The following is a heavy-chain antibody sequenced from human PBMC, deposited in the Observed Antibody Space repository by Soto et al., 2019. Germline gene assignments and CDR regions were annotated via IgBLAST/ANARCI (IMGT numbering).Heavy chain of an antibody. CDR2: ISAYNGNT. CDR3: ARDPPGIGSSSEGWFDP. CDR1: GYTFTSYG. Sequence: GASVKVSCKASGYTFTSYGISWVRQAPGQGLEWMGWISAYNGNTNYAQKLQGRVTMTTDTSTSTAYMELRSLRSDDTAVYYCARDPPGIGSSSEGWFDPWGQGTLVTVS. J-gene: IGHJ5*02. V-gene: IGHV1-18*04. D-gene: IGHD6-6*01.